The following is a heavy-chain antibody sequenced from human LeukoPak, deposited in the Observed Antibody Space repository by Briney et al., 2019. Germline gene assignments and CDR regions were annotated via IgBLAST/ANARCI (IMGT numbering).Heavy chain of an antibody. J-gene: IGHJ4*02. CDR3: AKSWNDGMSRFDY. CDR1: GFTFSSYG. D-gene: IGHD1-1*01. Sequence: GGSLRLSCAASGFTFSSYGMSWVRRAPGKGLEGVSAISGSGGSTYYADSVKGRFTISRDNSKNTLYLQMNSLRAEDTAVYYCAKSWNDGMSRFDYWGQGTLVTVSS. CDR2: ISGSGGST. V-gene: IGHV3-23*01.